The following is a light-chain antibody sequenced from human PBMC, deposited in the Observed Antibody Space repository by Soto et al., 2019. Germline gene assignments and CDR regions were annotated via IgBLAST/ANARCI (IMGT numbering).Light chain of an antibody. V-gene: IGLV2-14*03. CDR1: SSDVGGYNY. CDR3: SSYTSSSTLV. CDR2: DVS. Sequence: QSALTQPASVSGSPGQSITISCTGTSSDVGGYNYVSWYQQHPGKAPKLMIYDVSTRPSGVSNRFSGSKSGNTASLTISGLQAENEADYSCSSYTSSSTLVFGGGTKLPAL. J-gene: IGLJ3*02.